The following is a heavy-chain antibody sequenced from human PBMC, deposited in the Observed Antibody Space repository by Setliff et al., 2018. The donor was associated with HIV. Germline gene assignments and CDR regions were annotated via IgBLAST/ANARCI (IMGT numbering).Heavy chain of an antibody. CDR1: GYTFTNYA. V-gene: IGHV1-3*03. CDR3: ARGGGDSSQFDH. Sequence: ASVKVSCKASGYTFTNYAMHWVRQAPGQRLEWMGWINGDNGNTRYSQEFQGRVTITRDTSASTAYMELSSLNSADMAVYYCARGGGDSSQFDHWGQGTLVTVSS. CDR2: INGDNGNT. J-gene: IGHJ4*02. D-gene: IGHD2-21*01.